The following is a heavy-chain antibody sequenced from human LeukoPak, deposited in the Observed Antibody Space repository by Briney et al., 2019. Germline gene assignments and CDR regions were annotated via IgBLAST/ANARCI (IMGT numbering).Heavy chain of an antibody. CDR1: GGSFSGYY. D-gene: IGHD2-15*01. Sequence: LSLTCAVYGGSFSGYYWSWIRQPPGKGLEWIGEINHSGSTNYNPSLKSRVTISVDTSKNQFSLKLSSVTAADTAVYYCARQRLVAPTPGAFDIWGQGTMVTVSS. CDR3: ARQRLVAPTPGAFDI. J-gene: IGHJ3*02. CDR2: INHSGST. V-gene: IGHV4-34*01.